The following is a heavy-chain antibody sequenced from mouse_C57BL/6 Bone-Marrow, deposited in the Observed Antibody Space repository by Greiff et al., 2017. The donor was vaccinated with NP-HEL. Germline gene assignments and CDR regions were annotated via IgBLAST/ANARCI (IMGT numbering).Heavy chain of an antibody. CDR3: ARYQRDLYYAMDY. D-gene: IGHD3-3*01. J-gene: IGHJ4*01. CDR1: GYTFTDYN. CDR2: INPNNGGT. V-gene: IGHV1-18*01. Sequence: VQLQQSGPELVKPGASVKIPCKASGYTFTDYNMDWVKQSHGKSLEWIGDINPNNGGTIYNQKFKGKATLTVDKSSSTAYMELRSLTSEDTAVYYCARYQRDLYYAMDYWGQGTSVTVSS.